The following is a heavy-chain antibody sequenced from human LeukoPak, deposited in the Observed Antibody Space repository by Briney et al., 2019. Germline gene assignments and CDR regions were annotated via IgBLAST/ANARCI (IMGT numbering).Heavy chain of an antibody. CDR3: AREQQLVTGHRANFDY. CDR2: INPNSGGT. CDR1: GYTFTSYD. J-gene: IGHJ4*02. D-gene: IGHD6-13*01. Sequence: ASVKVSCKASGYTFTSYDINWVRQAPGQGLEWMGWINPNSGGTNYAQKFQGRVTMTRDTSISTAYMELSRLRSDDTAVYYCAREQQLVTGHRANFDYWGQGTLVTVSS. V-gene: IGHV1-2*02.